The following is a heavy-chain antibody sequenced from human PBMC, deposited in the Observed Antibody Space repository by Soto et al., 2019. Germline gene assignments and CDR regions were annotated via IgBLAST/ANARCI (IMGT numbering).Heavy chain of an antibody. Sequence: QVQLVESGGGVVQPGRSLRLSCAASGFTFSSYGMHWVRQAPGKGLEWVAVIWYDGSNKYYADSVKGRFTISRDNSKNTLYLQMNSLRAEDTAVYYCARADYDILTGYYADTYFDYWGQGTLVTVSS. D-gene: IGHD3-9*01. CDR2: IWYDGSNK. V-gene: IGHV3-33*01. J-gene: IGHJ4*02. CDR1: GFTFSSYG. CDR3: ARADYDILTGYYADTYFDY.